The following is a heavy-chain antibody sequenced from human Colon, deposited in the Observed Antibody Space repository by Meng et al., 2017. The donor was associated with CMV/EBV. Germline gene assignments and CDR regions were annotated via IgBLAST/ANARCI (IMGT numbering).Heavy chain of an antibody. Sequence: GESLKISCTASEFSLSNFGVHWVRQAPGKGLEWVAVISHDRTNKYYADSVKGRFTISRDDSKNTLYLQMNNLRGEDTAVYYCARGLDFGTFFFYWGRGTLVTVSS. D-gene: IGHD4-17*01. V-gene: IGHV3-30*03. CDR3: ARGLDFGTFFFY. CDR2: ISHDRTNK. J-gene: IGHJ4*01. CDR1: EFSLSNFG.